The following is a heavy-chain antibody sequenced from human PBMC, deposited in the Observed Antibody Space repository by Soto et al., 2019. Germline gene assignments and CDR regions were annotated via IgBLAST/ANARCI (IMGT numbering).Heavy chain of an antibody. CDR1: GFTFSSSD. V-gene: IGHV3-30*03. D-gene: IGHD1-26*01. J-gene: IGHJ3*02. CDR3: VRGPTSGAFDI. Sequence: QVQLMESGGGVVQPGRSLRLSCAASGFTFSSSDIHWVRQAPGKGPEWVAHISIDKYRQYYADPVKGRFTGSRDNSKHTVSLQMTSLRPDDTAVYYCVRGPTSGAFDISGHGTMVTVSS. CDR2: ISIDKYRQ.